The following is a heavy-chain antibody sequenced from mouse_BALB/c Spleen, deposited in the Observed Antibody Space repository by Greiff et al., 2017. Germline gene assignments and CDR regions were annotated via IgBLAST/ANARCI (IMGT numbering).Heavy chain of an antibody. CDR3: ARDPWFAY. CDR2: IWAGGST. J-gene: IGHJ3*01. V-gene: IGHV2-9*02. Sequence: VQLQQSGPGLVAPSQSLSITCTVSGFSLTSYGVHWVRQPPGKGLEWLGVIWAGGSTNYNSALMSRLSISTDNSKSQVFLKMNSLQTDDTAMYYCARDPWFAYWGQGTLVTVSA. CDR1: GFSLTSYG.